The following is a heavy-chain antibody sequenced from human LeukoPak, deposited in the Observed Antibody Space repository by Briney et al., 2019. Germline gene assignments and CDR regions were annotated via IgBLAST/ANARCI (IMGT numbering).Heavy chain of an antibody. CDR3: ARDTPPYGDYAGDAFDI. V-gene: IGHV1-69*13. D-gene: IGHD4-17*01. Sequence: GASVRVSCKASGGTFSSYAISCVRQAPGQGLEWMGGIIPIFGTANYAQTFQGRVTITADESTSTAYMELSSLRSEDTAVYYCARDTPPYGDYAGDAFDIWGQGTMVTVSS. J-gene: IGHJ3*02. CDR2: IIPIFGTA. CDR1: GGTFSSYA.